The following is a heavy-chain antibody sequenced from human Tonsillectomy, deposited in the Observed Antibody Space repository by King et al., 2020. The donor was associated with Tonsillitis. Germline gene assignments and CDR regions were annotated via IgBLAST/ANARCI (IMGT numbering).Heavy chain of an antibody. CDR2: IKEDGSEK. CDR1: GFTFSNFW. V-gene: IGHV3-7*01. Sequence: VQLVESGGALVQPGGSLRLSCAASGFTFSNFWMTWVRQGPGKGLEWVAIIKEDGSEKYYVDSVQGRFTISRDNAKNSLYLQMNSLRAEDTAVYYCARDYMDVWGKGTTVTVSS. J-gene: IGHJ6*03. CDR3: ARDYMDV.